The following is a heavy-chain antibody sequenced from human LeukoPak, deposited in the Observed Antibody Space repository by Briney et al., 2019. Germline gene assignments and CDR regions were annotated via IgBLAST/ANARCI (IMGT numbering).Heavy chain of an antibody. CDR1: GFTFSSYS. CDR3: AKEADSSGYVDY. J-gene: IGHJ4*02. D-gene: IGHD6-19*01. Sequence: GGSLRLSCAASGFTFSSYSMNWVRQAPGKGLEWVSSISSSSSYIYYADSVKGRFTISRDNSKNTLYLQMNSLRAEDTAVYYCAKEADSSGYVDYWGQGTLVTVSS. V-gene: IGHV3-21*01. CDR2: ISSSSSYI.